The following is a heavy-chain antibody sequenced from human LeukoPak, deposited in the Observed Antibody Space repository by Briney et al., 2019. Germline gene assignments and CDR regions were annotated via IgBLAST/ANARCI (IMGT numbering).Heavy chain of an antibody. CDR1: GFTFSTYG. CDR3: ARGRDFWSRDFDY. J-gene: IGHJ4*02. CDR2: INHSGST. Sequence: NPGGSLRLSCAASGFTFSTYGMNWVRQPPGKGLEWIGEINHSGSTNYNPSLKSRVTISVDTSKNQFSLKLSSVTAADTAVYYCARGRDFWSRDFDYWGQGTLVTVSS. D-gene: IGHD3-3*01. V-gene: IGHV4-34*01.